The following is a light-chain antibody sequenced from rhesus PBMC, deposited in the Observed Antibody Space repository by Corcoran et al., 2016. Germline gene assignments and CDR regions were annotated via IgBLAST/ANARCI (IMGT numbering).Light chain of an antibody. J-gene: IGKJ2*01. CDR2: AAS. Sequence: DIQMTQSPSSLSASVGDRVTITCRACQTISSYLAWYQQKPGKVPNPLIYAASSLESGVPSRFSGSGSGTEFTLTISSLQPEDFATYYCQQHNSHPYSFGQGTKVEIK. CDR1: QTISSY. V-gene: IGKV1-44*02. CDR3: QQHNSHPYS.